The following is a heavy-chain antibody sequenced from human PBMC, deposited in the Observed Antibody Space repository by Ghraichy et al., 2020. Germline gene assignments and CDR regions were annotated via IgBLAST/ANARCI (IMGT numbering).Heavy chain of an antibody. CDR3: ARDPSSGSYHYYYYGMDV. CDR1: GYTFTSYG. CDR2: ISAYNGNT. V-gene: IGHV1-18*04. J-gene: IGHJ6*02. Sequence: ASVKVSCKASGYTFTSYGISWVRQAPGQGLEWMGWISAYNGNTNYAQKLQGRVTMTTDTSTSTAYMELRSLRSDDTAVYYCARDPSSGSYHYYYYGMDVWGQGTTVTVSS. D-gene: IGHD1-26*01.